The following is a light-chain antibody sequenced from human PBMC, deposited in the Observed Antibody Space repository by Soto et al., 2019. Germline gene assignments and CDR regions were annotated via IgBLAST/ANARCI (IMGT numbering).Light chain of an antibody. CDR3: QHYNSYSEA. Sequence: DIQMTQSPSSLSASVGDRVTITCRASQTISSWLAWYQQKPGEAPKLLIYKASTLKSGVPSRFSASGSGTEFTLTISSLQPDDFATYYCQHYNSYSEAFGQGTKVDIK. J-gene: IGKJ1*01. CDR1: QTISSW. V-gene: IGKV1-5*03. CDR2: KAS.